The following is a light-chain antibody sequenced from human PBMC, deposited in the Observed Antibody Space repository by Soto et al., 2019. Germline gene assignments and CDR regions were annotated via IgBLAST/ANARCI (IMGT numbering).Light chain of an antibody. CDR2: AAS. J-gene: IGKJ3*01. CDR1: QGVSNY. Sequence: DIPMTQSPSSLSASVGDRVTITCRASQGVSNYLAWYQQKPGRVPKLLIYAASTLQSGVPSRFGGSGSGTDFTLTISNLQPEDVATYYCQKYSSAPFTFGPGTKVDIK. V-gene: IGKV1-27*01. CDR3: QKYSSAPFT.